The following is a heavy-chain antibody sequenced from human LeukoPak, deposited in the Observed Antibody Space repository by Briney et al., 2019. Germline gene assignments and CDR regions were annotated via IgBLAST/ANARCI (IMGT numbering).Heavy chain of an antibody. J-gene: IGHJ4*02. CDR1: GYTFTDYY. CDR2: INPYSGGT. Sequence: ASVRVSCKASGYTFTDYYMHWVRQAPGQGLEWMGRINPYSGGTNYAQKFQGRVTMTRDTSISTAYMELSRLKSDDTAVYYCAGDYSSGWYVYWGQGTLVTVSS. D-gene: IGHD6-19*01. V-gene: IGHV1-2*06. CDR3: AGDYSSGWYVY.